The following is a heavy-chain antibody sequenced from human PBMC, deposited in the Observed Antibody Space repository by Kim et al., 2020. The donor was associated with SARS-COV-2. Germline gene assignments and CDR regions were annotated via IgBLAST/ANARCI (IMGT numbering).Heavy chain of an antibody. CDR2: ICTREGT. CDR3: ARDLGLFDSGTSYAVES. CDR1: GASISGYF. V-gene: IGHV4-4*07. Sequence: SETLSLTCAVSGASISGYFWSWIRQPAGKGLEWIGRICTREGTNYNPSLKSRVTMSMDTSKNQISLNLNSVTAADTAVYYCARDLGLFDSGTSYAVESWGQGTKVNVSS. J-gene: IGHJ3*02. D-gene: IGHD3-10*01.